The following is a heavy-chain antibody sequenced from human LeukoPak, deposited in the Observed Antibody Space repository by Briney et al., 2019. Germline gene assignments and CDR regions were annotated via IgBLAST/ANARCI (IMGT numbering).Heavy chain of an antibody. V-gene: IGHV3-23*01. Sequence: PGGSLRLSCAASGFTFSDYAMGWVRQAPGKGLEWVSTISNSGGSTHYADSLKGRFTISRDNSKSTLYLQMNSLRAEDTAIYYCTKDVGVILFDYWGQGTLVTVSS. J-gene: IGHJ4*02. CDR3: TKDVGVILFDY. D-gene: IGHD3-16*01. CDR1: GFTFSDYA. CDR2: ISNSGGST.